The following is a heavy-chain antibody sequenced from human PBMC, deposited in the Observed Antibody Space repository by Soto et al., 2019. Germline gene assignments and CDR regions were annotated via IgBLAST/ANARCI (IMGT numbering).Heavy chain of an antibody. V-gene: IGHV2-5*02. J-gene: IGHJ4*02. Sequence: QITLKESGPTLVKPTQTLTLTCTFSGFSLTTSGVGVGWIRQPPGTALECLAFLYWDDDERYSPCLQSTLTITPDTSQNQVVLTMTNMDPVDTATYYCAHMTTVTTFDYCGQGTLGTVSS. CDR1: GFSLTTSGVG. CDR3: AHMTTVTTFDY. CDR2: LYWDDDE. D-gene: IGHD4-17*01.